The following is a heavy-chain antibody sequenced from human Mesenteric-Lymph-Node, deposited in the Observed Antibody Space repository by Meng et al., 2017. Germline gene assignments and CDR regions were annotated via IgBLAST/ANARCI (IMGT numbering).Heavy chain of an antibody. J-gene: IGHJ4*02. V-gene: IGHV1-69*02. CDR3: ARGVCSGGSCTGWNY. D-gene: IGHD2-15*01. Sequence: SVKVSCKASGGTFSSNIISWVRQAPGQGLEWMGRIIPILGIANYAQKFQGRVTITADKSTSTAYMELSSLRSEDTAVYYCARGVCSGGSCTGWNYWGQGTLVTVSS. CDR1: GGTFSSNI. CDR2: IIPILGIA.